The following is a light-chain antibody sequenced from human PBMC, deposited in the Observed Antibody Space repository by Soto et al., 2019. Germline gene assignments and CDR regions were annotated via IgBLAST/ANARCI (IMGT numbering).Light chain of an antibody. Sequence: QSVLTQPPSASGTPGQRVSISCSGGSSNIGSHTVNWYQQLPGTAPKLLIYSTYHRPSGVPDRFSGSKSGTSASLAISGLQSDDEADYYCASWDASLNGVVFGGGTKLTVL. CDR2: STY. V-gene: IGLV1-44*01. CDR3: ASWDASLNGVV. CDR1: SSNIGSHT. J-gene: IGLJ2*01.